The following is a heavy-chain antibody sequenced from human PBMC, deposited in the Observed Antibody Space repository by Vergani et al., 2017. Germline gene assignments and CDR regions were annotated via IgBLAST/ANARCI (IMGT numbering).Heavy chain of an antibody. CDR2: IYYSGST. CDR1: NDSVSNTFYY. CDR3: ARCGCSSTSCYTTPYYYYYMDV. Sequence: QVQLQESGPGLVKPSETLSLTCTVSNDSVSNTFYYWGWIRQTPGKGLEWIGSIYYSGSTYYNPSLESRVTMSVDTSKSQFSLKLSSVTAADTAVYYCARCGCSSTSCYTTPYYYYYMDVWGKGTTVTVSS. J-gene: IGHJ6*03. D-gene: IGHD2-2*02. V-gene: IGHV4-39*01.